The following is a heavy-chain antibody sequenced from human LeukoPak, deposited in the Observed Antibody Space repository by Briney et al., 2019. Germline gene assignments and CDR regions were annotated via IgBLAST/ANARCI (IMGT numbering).Heavy chain of an antibody. V-gene: IGHV3-48*01. Sequence: GGSLRLSCAASGFASSSMNWVRQAPGQGLEWVSYISGSDGTTYYVYSVKGRFTISRDNAKNSLYLQMNALRAEDTAIYYCVREISSGLTFDIWGQGTMVTVSS. D-gene: IGHD3/OR15-3a*01. CDR3: VREISSGLTFDI. J-gene: IGHJ3*02. CDR2: ISGSDGTT. CDR1: GFASSS.